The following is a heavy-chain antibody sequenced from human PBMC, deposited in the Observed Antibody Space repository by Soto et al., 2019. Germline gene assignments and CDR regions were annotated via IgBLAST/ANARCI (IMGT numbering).Heavy chain of an antibody. CDR2: ISGSGGST. Sequence: PGGSLRLSCAASGFTFSSYAMSWVRQAPGKGLEWVSAISGSGGSTYYADSVKGRFTISRDNSKNTLYLQMNSLRAEDTAVYYCAKDWHYYASSGYYPGRAFDIWGQGTMVTVSS. J-gene: IGHJ3*02. V-gene: IGHV3-23*01. D-gene: IGHD3-22*01. CDR3: AKDWHYYASSGYYPGRAFDI. CDR1: GFTFSSYA.